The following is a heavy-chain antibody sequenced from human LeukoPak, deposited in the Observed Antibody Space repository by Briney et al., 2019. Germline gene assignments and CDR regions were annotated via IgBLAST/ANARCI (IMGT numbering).Heavy chain of an antibody. Sequence: GGSLRLSCAASGFTFSHYAMTWVRQGPGERLEWASSITDNGINTYYIDSVKGRFTMSRDNSKDTLYLQMNSLRAEDTAVYYCARVPVWGDYHFDYWGQGTLVTVSS. D-gene: IGHD4-17*01. CDR3: ARVPVWGDYHFDY. J-gene: IGHJ4*02. CDR2: ITDNGINT. CDR1: GFTFSHYA. V-gene: IGHV3-23*01.